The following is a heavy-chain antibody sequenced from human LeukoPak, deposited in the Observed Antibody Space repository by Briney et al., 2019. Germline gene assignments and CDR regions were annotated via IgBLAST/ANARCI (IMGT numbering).Heavy chain of an antibody. V-gene: IGHV3-7*01. CDR1: GFPFDRYW. Sequence: GGSLRLSCVASGFPFDRYWMSWVRQAPGKGLEWVANINHDGSEKNFVDSVKGRFTISRDNAENSLFLQMNSLRADDTAVYFCARQPIYEAYFDFWGQGTLVTVSS. D-gene: IGHD3-16*01. CDR2: INHDGSEK. J-gene: IGHJ4*02. CDR3: ARQPIYEAYFDF.